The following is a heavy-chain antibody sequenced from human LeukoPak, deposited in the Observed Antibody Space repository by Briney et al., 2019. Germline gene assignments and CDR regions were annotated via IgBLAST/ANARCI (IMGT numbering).Heavy chain of an antibody. CDR1: GYTFRDYF. CDR3: ARDLVGSFDI. D-gene: IGHD3-10*01. V-gene: IGHV1-2*06. J-gene: IGHJ3*02. CDR2: INPNSGGT. Sequence: GASVKVSCKASGYTFRDYFMFWVRQAPGQGLEWMGRINPNSGGTNYAQKFQGRVTMTRDTSISTAYMELSRLRSDDTAVYYCARDLVGSFDIWGQGTMVTVSS.